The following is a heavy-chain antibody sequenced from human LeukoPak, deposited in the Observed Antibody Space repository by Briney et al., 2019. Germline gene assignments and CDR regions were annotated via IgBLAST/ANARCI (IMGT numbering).Heavy chain of an antibody. J-gene: IGHJ4*02. CDR2: ISAYNGNT. D-gene: IGHD5-24*01. CDR1: GYTFTSYG. CDR3: ARTSMATIKQHFDY. Sequence: ASVKVSCKASGYTFTSYGIIWVRQAPGQGLEWMGWISAYNGNTNYAQKLQGRVTMTTDTSTSTAYMELRSLRSDDTAVYYCARTSMATIKQHFDYWGQGTLVTVSS. V-gene: IGHV1-18*01.